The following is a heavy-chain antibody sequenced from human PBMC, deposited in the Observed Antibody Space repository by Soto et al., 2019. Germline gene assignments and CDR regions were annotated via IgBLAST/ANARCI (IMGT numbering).Heavy chain of an antibody. CDR2: IWYDGSNK. CDR1: GFTFGSYG. CDR3: ARDLVVPAAIFDY. Sequence: GGSLRLCCAAAGFTFGSYGMHWVRKDPGKGLEWVAVIWYDGSNKYYADSVKGRFTISRDNSKNTLYLQMNSLRAEDTAVYYCARDLVVPAAIFDYWGQGTLVTVSS. D-gene: IGHD2-2*01. V-gene: IGHV3-33*01. J-gene: IGHJ4*02.